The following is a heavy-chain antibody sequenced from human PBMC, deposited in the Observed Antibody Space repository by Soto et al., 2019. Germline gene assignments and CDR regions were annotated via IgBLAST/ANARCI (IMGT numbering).Heavy chain of an antibody. CDR2: IYSGGNT. D-gene: IGHD6-19*01. CDR3: ARAPYSSGWSPTVQR. V-gene: IGHV3-53*01. J-gene: IGHJ1*01. Sequence: EVQLVESGGGLIQPGGSLRLSCAASGFTVSSDHMSWVRQAPGKGLEWVSVIYSGGNTYYADSVKGRFTISRDNSKNPLYLQVHNLRAEDTAVYYCARAPYSSGWSPTVQRWGQGTLVTVSS. CDR1: GFTVSSDH.